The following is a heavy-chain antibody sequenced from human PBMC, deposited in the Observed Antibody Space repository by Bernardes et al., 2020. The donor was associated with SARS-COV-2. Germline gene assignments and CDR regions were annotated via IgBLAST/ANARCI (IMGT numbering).Heavy chain of an antibody. D-gene: IGHD3-3*01. Sequence: GGSLRLSCAASGFTFEDYTMHWVRQVPGKGLEWVSLVSWDGSTTNYADSVKGRFIISRDSSRNTVHLQMDSLRKEDTALYYCATERQSLTVFGVGHDAFDFWGQGTMGTVSS. CDR1: GFTFEDYT. CDR3: ATERQSLTVFGVGHDAFDF. CDR2: VSWDGSTT. V-gene: IGHV3-43*01. J-gene: IGHJ3*01.